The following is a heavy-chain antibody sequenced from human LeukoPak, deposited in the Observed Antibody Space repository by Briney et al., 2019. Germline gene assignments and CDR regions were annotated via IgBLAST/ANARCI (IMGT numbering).Heavy chain of an antibody. CDR1: GFTFSSYS. J-gene: IGHJ4*02. CDR3: AAKNYYDSSGYYGLVY. Sequence: GGSLRLSGAASGFTFSSYSMNRVRQAPGKGLGWVSSISSSSSYIYYADSVKGRFTISRDNAKNSLYLQMNSLRAEDTAVYYCAAKNYYDSSGYYGLVYWGQGTLVTVSS. D-gene: IGHD3-22*01. V-gene: IGHV3-21*01. CDR2: ISSSSSYI.